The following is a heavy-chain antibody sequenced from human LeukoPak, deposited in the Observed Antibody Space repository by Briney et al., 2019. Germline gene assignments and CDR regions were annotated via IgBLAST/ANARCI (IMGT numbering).Heavy chain of an antibody. Sequence: GGSLRLSCAAFGFTFSSYAMHGVRPAPGKGLDWVAVISYDGSYKYYVDSVKGRFTISRDDSKNTLYLQMNSLRAEDTAVYYCAKGKYYFDYWGQGTLVTVSS. CDR2: ISYDGSYK. CDR3: AKGKYYFDY. V-gene: IGHV3-30*04. CDR1: GFTFSSYA. J-gene: IGHJ4*02.